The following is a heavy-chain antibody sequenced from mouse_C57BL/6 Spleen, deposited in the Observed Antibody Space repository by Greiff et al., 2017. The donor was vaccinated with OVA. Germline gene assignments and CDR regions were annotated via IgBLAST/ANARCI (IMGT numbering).Heavy chain of an antibody. CDR3: ASGDY. J-gene: IGHJ4*01. CDR1: GYTFTSYW. V-gene: IGHV1-69*01. CDR2: IDPSDSYT. Sequence: QVQLQQPGAELVMPGASVKLSCKASGYTFTSYWMHWVKQRPGQGLEWIGEIDPSDSYTNYNQKFKGKSTLTVDKSSSTAYIQLSSLTSEDSAVYYCASGDYWGQGTSVTVSS.